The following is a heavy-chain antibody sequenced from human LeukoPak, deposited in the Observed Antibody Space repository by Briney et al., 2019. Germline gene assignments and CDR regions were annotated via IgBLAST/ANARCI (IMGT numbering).Heavy chain of an antibody. V-gene: IGHV1-3*04. D-gene: IGHD3-10*01. CDR1: GYTFTSYA. CDR3: ARVRMVRGVISYYYGMDV. CDR2: INTGNGNT. J-gene: IGHJ6*04. Sequence: ASVKVSCKASGYTFTSYAMHWVRQSPGQRLEWMGWINTGNGNTKYSQKFQGRVTITRDTSASTAYMELSRLRSDDTAVYYCARVRMVRGVISYYYGMDVWGKGTTVTVSS.